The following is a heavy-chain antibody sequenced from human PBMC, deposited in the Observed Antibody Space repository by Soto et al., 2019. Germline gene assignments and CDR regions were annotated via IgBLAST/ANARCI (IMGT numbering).Heavy chain of an antibody. CDR2: ISAYNGDTET. D-gene: IGHD6-6*01. V-gene: IGHV1-18*01. CDR1: GYTFSTYG. J-gene: IGHJ4*02. Sequence: ASVKVSCKASGYTFSTYGISWVRQAPGQGLEWMGWISAYNGDTETNYAQKFQGRVTMTRDTSTSTLYMELSSLRTDDTAVFYCARGGKIAARPLDFWGQGTLVTVSS. CDR3: ARGGKIAARPLDF.